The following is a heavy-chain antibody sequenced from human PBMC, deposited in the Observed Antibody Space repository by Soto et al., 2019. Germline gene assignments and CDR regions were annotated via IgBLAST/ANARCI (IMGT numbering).Heavy chain of an antibody. D-gene: IGHD4-17*01. V-gene: IGHV3-73*01. CDR2: IRSKANSYAT. J-gene: IGHJ6*03. CDR1: GFTFSGSA. CDR3: TRSHDYGDYIRFYYYYYMDV. Sequence: GGSLRLSCAASGFTFSGSAMHWVRQASGKGLEWVGRIRSKANSYATAYAASVKGRFTISRDDSKNTAYLQMNSLKTEDTAVYYCTRSHDYGDYIRFYYYYYMDVWGKGTTVTVSS.